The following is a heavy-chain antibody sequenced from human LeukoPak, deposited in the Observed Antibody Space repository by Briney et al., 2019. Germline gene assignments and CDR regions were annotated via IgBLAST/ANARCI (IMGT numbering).Heavy chain of an antibody. CDR2: INPSGGST. V-gene: IGHV1-46*01. CDR3: ARGQTTVTTPYYFDY. CDR1: GYTFTSYY. J-gene: IGHJ4*02. D-gene: IGHD4-17*01. Sequence: VASVKVSCKASGYTFTSYYMHWVRQAPGQGLEWMGIINPSGGSTSYAQKFQGRVTMTRDTSTSTVYMELSSLRSEDTAVYYCARGQTTVTTPYYFDYWGQGTLVTVSS.